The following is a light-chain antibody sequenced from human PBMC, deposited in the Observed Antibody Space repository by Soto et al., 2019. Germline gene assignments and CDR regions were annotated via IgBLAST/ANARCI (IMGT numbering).Light chain of an antibody. CDR2: CNS. Sequence: QSVLTQPPSVSGAPGQRVPISCPGGRSHIGAGYDVHWYQQLPGTAPKPLIYCNSNRPSGVPDRFSGSKSGTSASLAITGLQAEDEDDYSGQSYASSLSGWVFGEGTKRTV. J-gene: IGLJ3*02. CDR3: QSYASSLSGWV. CDR1: RSHIGAGYD. V-gene: IGLV1-40*01.